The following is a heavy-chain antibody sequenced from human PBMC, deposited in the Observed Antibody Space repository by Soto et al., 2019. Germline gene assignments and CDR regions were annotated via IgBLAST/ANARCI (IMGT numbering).Heavy chain of an antibody. V-gene: IGHV3-23*01. CDR1: GFTFSSYA. CDR3: AKVWVSYYGSVTSPWFDL. J-gene: IGHJ5*02. Sequence: GGSLRLSCAASGFTFSSYAMSWVRRAPGKGLEWVSAISGSGGSTYYADSVKGRFSITRDNSKYTLYLEMNSLRAEDTVVYYCAKVWVSYYGSVTSPWFDLWGQGTLVTVSS. D-gene: IGHD3-10*01. CDR2: ISGSGGST.